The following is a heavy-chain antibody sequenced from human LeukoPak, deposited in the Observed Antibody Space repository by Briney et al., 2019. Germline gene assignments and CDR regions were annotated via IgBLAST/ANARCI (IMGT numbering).Heavy chain of an antibody. J-gene: IGHJ6*02. CDR1: GFTFSNAW. Sequence: GGSLRLSCAASGFTFSNAWMSWVRQAPEKGLEWVGHIKSKTDGATTDYAAPVKGRFTISRDNSKNTLYLQMNSLKTEDTAVYYCTTVEGATLYYYYGMDVWGQGTTVTVSS. CDR3: TTVEGATLYYYYGMDV. CDR2: IKSKTDGATT. V-gene: IGHV3-15*01. D-gene: IGHD1-26*01.